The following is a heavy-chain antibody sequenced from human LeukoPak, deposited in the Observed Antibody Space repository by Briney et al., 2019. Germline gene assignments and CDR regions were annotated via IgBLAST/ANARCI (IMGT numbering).Heavy chain of an antibody. CDR1: GFSISSGYY. CDR3: AMMTVTTGIDS. Sequence: SETLSLTCSVSGFSISSGYYWGWIRQPPGKGLEWIGNSLHGGNTFYNPSLKSRVSISLDTSKNQFSMKLNSVTAADTALYYCAMMTVTTGIDSWGQGTLVAVSS. J-gene: IGHJ4*02. CDR2: SLHGGNT. D-gene: IGHD4-17*01. V-gene: IGHV4-38-2*02.